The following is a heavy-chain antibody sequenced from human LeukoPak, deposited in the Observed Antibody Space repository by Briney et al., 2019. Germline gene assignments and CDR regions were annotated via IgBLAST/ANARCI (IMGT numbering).Heavy chain of an antibody. CDR1: GGSISIYY. CDR3: ARERAGSAFDY. Sequence: PSETLSLTCTVSGGSISIYYWSWIRQPPGKGLEWIGYIYYSGSTNYNPSLKSRVTISVDTSKNQFSLKLSSVTAADTAVYYCARERAGSAFDYWGQGTLVTVSS. V-gene: IGHV4-59*01. CDR2: IYYSGST. D-gene: IGHD6-13*01. J-gene: IGHJ4*02.